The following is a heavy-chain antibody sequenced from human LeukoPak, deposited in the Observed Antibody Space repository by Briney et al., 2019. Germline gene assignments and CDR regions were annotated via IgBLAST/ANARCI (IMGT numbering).Heavy chain of an antibody. Sequence: GGSLRLSCAASGFTFSSYSLNWVRQAPGKGLEWVSAIRGSGGSTYYADSVKGRFTISRDNSKNALYLQMNSLRAEDTALYYCAKTIVAHGPDAFDIWGQGTMVTVSS. D-gene: IGHD5-12*01. CDR2: IRGSGGST. CDR1: GFTFSSYS. V-gene: IGHV3-23*01. CDR3: AKTIVAHGPDAFDI. J-gene: IGHJ3*02.